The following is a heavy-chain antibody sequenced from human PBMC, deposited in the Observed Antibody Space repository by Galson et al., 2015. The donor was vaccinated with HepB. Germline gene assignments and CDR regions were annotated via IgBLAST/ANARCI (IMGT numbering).Heavy chain of an antibody. Sequence: SLRLSCAASGFTFSTYAMSWVRQTPGKGLEWVAAISGSDGGTYHAASVRGRFTISRDNAKNSLYLQMNSLRAEDTSVYYCARDSGGYYHAFDIWGQGTMVTVSS. J-gene: IGHJ3*02. CDR2: ISGSDGGT. D-gene: IGHD3-22*01. CDR1: GFTFSTYA. V-gene: IGHV3-23*01. CDR3: ARDSGGYYHAFDI.